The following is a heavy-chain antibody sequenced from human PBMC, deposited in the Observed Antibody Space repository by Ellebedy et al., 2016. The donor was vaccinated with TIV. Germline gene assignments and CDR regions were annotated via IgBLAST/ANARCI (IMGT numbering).Heavy chain of an antibody. CDR2: FSINGGAT. D-gene: IGHD3-10*01. V-gene: IGHV3-64D*06. CDR3: VTDFDGSGRYLLN. CDR1: GFTFNV. Sequence: GGSLRLSCSASGFTFNVIHWVRQAPGKGLEHVSTFSINGGATQYADSVKGRFIMSRDNSRNTVYLQMRSLRVDDTAVYYCVTDFDGSGRYLLNWGQGTLVTVSS. J-gene: IGHJ1*01.